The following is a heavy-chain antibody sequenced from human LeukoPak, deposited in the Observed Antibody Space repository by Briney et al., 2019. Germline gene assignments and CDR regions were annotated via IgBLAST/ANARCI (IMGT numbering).Heavy chain of an antibody. Sequence: GGSLSLFCAASGFTFSSYWMSWVRQAAGKGLEWVAKINQDGSKKYYVDSVKGRFTISRDNAKNSLYLQMNNLRAEDTAVYYCARDLLKEFCSGTSCYASPDYWGQGTLVTVSS. V-gene: IGHV3-7*01. J-gene: IGHJ4*02. CDR1: GFTFSSYW. CDR3: ARDLLKEFCSGTSCYASPDY. D-gene: IGHD2-2*01. CDR2: INQDGSKK.